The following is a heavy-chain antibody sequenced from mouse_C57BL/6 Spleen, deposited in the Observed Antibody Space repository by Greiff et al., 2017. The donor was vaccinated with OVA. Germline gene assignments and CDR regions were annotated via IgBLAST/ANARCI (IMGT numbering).Heavy chain of an antibody. CDR1: GFSFNTYA. D-gene: IGHD4-1*01. V-gene: IGHV10-1*01. J-gene: IGHJ3*01. Sequence: EVKVVESGGGLVQPKGSLKLSCAASGFSFNTYAMNWVRQAPGKGLEWVARIRSKSNNYATYYADSVKDRFTISRDDSESMLYLQMNNLKTEDTAMYYCVRRRATGTEGTWFAYWGQGTLVTVSA. CDR3: VRRRATGTEGTWFAY. CDR2: IRSKSNNYAT.